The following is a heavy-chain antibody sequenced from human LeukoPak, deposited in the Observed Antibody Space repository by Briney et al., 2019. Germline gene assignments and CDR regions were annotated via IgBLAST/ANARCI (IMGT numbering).Heavy chain of an antibody. CDR2: ISSSGTTI. V-gene: IGHV3-48*03. CDR3: AKDRVYADGLWDFDY. CDR1: GFTFSSHE. D-gene: IGHD3-10*01. J-gene: IGHJ4*02. Sequence: GGSLRLSCAASGFTFSSHEMNWVRQAPGKGLEWVSYISSSGTTIYYADSVKGRFTISRDNSKNTLYLQMNSLRADDTAVYYCAKDRVYADGLWDFDYWGQGTLVTVSS.